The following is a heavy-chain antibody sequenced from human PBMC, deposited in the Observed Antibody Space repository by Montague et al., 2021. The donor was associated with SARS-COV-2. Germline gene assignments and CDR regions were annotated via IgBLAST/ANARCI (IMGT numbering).Heavy chain of an antibody. Sequence: SLRLSCAASGFTSSSYGMHWVRQAPGKGLEWVSGITGSGGSTYYADSVKGRFTISRDNSKNTLYLQMNSLRAEDTAVYYCAKGYYYDTSGYLHPFDYWGQGTLVTVSS. CDR3: AKGYYYDTSGYLHPFDY. J-gene: IGHJ4*02. D-gene: IGHD3-22*01. CDR2: ITGSGGST. CDR1: GFTSSSYG. V-gene: IGHV3-23*01.